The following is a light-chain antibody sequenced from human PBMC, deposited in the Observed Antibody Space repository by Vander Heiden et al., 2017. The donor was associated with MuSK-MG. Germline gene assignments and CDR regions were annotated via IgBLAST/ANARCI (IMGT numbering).Light chain of an antibody. CDR3: QQHNNWPPVT. Sequence: EIVMTQSPATLSVSPGERATLSCRASQSVSSNSAWYQQKPGQAPRLLIYGASTRATGIPARFSGSGYGTEFTLTISSRQSEDFAVYYCQQHNNWPPVTFGHGTKVDIK. CDR2: GAS. V-gene: IGKV3-15*01. J-gene: IGKJ3*01. CDR1: QSVSSN.